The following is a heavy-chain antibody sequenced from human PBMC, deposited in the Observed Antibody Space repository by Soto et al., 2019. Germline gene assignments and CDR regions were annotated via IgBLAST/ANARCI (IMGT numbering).Heavy chain of an antibody. CDR3: ASERTRGFDP. CDR1: GYTFTSYD. Sequence: QVQLVQSGAEVKKPGASVKVSCKASGYTFTSYDINWVRQATGQGLEWMGWMNPNSGNTAYAQKFLGRVTMTRNTSITTADMELSSLRSDDTAVYYCASERTRGFDPWGQGTLVTVSS. J-gene: IGHJ5*02. CDR2: MNPNSGNT. V-gene: IGHV1-8*01.